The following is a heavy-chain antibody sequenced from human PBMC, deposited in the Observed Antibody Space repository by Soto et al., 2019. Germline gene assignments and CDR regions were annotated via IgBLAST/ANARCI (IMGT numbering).Heavy chain of an antibody. J-gene: IGHJ5*02. V-gene: IGHV4-31*11. CDR1: GGSIISADSY. CDR3: ARDFERSAIGP. D-gene: IGHD3-9*01. Sequence: PSETLSLTCAVSGGSIISADSYWFWIRKHPGNGLEWIGYIAYSGDTHYNPSLRSRVTISADTSENKFSLTLESVTAGDTAVYFCARDFERSAIGPWGQGTSVTVSS. CDR2: IAYSGDT.